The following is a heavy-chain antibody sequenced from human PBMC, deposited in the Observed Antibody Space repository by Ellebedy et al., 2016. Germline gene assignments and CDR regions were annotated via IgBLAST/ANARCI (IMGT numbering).Heavy chain of an antibody. J-gene: IGHJ3*02. D-gene: IGHD5-12*01. CDR1: GFSLSDQY. Sequence: GGSLRLSCAASGFSLSDQYMNWIRQAPGRGLEWISYITGDAHTRYYADSVKGRFTISRDSVKNSLYLQMNSLRAEDTAVYFCARDAGAGYFDIWGQGTVVTVSS. CDR3: ARDAGAGYFDI. CDR2: ITGDAHTR. V-gene: IGHV3-11*01.